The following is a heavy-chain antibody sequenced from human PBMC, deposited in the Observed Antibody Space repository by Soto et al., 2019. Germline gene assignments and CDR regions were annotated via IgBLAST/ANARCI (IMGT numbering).Heavy chain of an antibody. CDR2: ISGSGGST. J-gene: IGHJ4*02. CDR1: GFIFENFG. CDR3: AKDILTGYYSFDY. Sequence: PGGSLRLSCAASGFIFENFGMSWVRQAPGKGLEWVSAISGSGGSTYYADSVKGRFTISRDNSKNTLYLQMNSLRAEDTAVYYCAKDILTGYYSFDYWGQGTLVTVSS. V-gene: IGHV3-23*01. D-gene: IGHD3-9*01.